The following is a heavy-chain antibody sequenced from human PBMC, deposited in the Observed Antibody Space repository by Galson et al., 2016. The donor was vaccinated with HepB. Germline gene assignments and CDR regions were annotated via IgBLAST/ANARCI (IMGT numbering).Heavy chain of an antibody. V-gene: IGHV3-9*01. D-gene: IGHD3-22*01. Sequence: SLRLSCAASGFTFDDYAMHWVRQVSGRGLEWVSGVTWNSENIGYADSVKGRFTISRDNANNSLYLQMNSLRAEDTAVYYCAKAADYYDSSGYYYLNWFDPWGQGTLVTVSS. CDR1: GFTFDDYA. CDR3: AKAADYYDSSGYYYLNWFDP. J-gene: IGHJ5*02. CDR2: VTWNSENI.